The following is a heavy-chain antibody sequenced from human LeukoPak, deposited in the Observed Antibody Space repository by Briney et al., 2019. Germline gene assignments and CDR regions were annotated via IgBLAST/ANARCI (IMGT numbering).Heavy chain of an antibody. CDR3: AKSFGDHGS. CDR2: INGNGDHT. D-gene: IGHD2-21*02. CDR1: GFTLSSFA. V-gene: IGHV3-23*01. J-gene: IGHJ5*02. Sequence: GGSLRLSCAASGFTLSSFAMSWVRQPPGKGLEWVSSINGNGDHTYYADSVKGRFTISRDNSKNTLYLQMNSLRGDDTAVYYCAKSFGDHGSWGQGTLVTVPS.